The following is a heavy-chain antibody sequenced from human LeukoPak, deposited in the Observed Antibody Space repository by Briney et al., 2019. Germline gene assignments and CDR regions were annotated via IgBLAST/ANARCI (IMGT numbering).Heavy chain of an antibody. D-gene: IGHD5-12*01. CDR3: AVQTIVANTQGDAFDI. CDR2: INCNSAGT. V-gene: IGHV1-2*06. Sequence: ASVKVSCKASGYTFTAYYIHWVRQAPGQGLEWVGRINCNSAGTNYAQKSRGRVTMTRDTSISTVYMELTSLRSDDTAVYYCAVQTIVANTQGDAFDIWGQGTTVIVSA. CDR1: GYTFTAYY. J-gene: IGHJ3*02.